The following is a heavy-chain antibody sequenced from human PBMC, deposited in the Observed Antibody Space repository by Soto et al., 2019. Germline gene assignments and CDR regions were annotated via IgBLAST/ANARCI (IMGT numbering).Heavy chain of an antibody. CDR3: SGSGDYYYYYGMDV. Sequence: QVQLVESGGGLVKPGGSLRLSCAASGFTFSDYYMSWIRQAPGKGLEGVSYISSSSSYTNYEDSVKGRFTISRDNAKNSLYLQMNSLRAEDTAVYYCSGSGDYYYYYGMDVWGQGTTVTVSS. J-gene: IGHJ6*02. D-gene: IGHD1-26*01. CDR2: ISSSSSYT. V-gene: IGHV3-11*06. CDR1: GFTFSDYY.